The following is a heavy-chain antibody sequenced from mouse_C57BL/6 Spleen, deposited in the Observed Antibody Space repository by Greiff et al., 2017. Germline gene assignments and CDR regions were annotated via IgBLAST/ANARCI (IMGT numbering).Heavy chain of an antibody. V-gene: IGHV1-26*01. CDR1: GYTFTDYY. CDR2: INPNNGGT. D-gene: IGHD3-2*02. J-gene: IGHJ3*01. CDR3: ARGGYGEEFAY. Sequence: EVQLQQSGPELVKPGASVKISCKASGYTFTDYYMNWVKQSHGKSLEWIGDINPNNGGTRYNQKFKGKATLTVDKSSSTAYMELRSLTSEDSAFYYWARGGYGEEFAYWGQGTLVTVSA.